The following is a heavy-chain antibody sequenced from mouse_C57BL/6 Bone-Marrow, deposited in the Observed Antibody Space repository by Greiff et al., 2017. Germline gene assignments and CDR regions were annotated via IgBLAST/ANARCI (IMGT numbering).Heavy chain of an antibody. V-gene: IGHV1-81*01. Sequence: VQLQQSGAELAQPGASVKLSCTASGYTFTSYGISWVKQRPGQGLEWIGEIYPRSGNTYYNEKFKGKATLTADKSSSTAYMELRSLTSEDSAVYFCARGGGNSWYFDDWGTGTTVTVSS. J-gene: IGHJ1*03. CDR3: ARGGGNSWYFDD. D-gene: IGHD2-1*01. CDR1: GYTFTSYG. CDR2: IYPRSGNT.